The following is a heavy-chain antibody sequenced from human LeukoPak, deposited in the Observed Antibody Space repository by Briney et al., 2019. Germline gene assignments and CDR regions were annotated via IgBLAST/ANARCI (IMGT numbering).Heavy chain of an antibody. CDR2: INGAYINDAGGT. V-gene: IGHV4-59*11. D-gene: IGHD2-2*01. J-gene: IGHJ2*01. CDR1: GGSISTHY. Sequence: SETLSLTCDVSGGSISTHYWSWVRQPPGKALEWIGYINGAYINDAGGTKYTAALESRVTMSADSAKNQLSLKLSSVTAADTAVYYCARGRYIVVVPAALPWYFDLWGRGTLVTVSS. CDR3: ARGRYIVVVPAALPWYFDL.